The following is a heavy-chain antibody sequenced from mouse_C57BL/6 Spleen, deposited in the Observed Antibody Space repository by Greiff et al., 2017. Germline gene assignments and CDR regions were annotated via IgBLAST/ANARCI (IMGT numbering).Heavy chain of an antibody. Sequence: VQLQESGPGLVPPSQSLSITCTVSGFSLTSYGVHWVRQSPGKGLEWLGVIWSGGSTDYNAAFISRLSISKYNSKSQVFFKMNSLQADDTSIYDCARNLNGVYFDYWGQGTTLTVSS. J-gene: IGHJ2*01. CDR2: IWSGGST. V-gene: IGHV2-2*01. CDR1: GFSLTSYG. CDR3: ARNLNGVYFDY.